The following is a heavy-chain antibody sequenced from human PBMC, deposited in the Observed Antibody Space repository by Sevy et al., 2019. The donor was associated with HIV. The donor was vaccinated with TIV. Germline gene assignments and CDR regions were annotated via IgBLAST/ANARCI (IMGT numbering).Heavy chain of an antibody. CDR3: ARVPGAPYCYMDV. CDR1: GFTFNNYA. V-gene: IGHV3-23*01. CDR2: ISDSGGST. J-gene: IGHJ6*03. Sequence: GGSLRLSCAASGFTFNNYAMSWARQAPGKGPEWVAFISDSGGSTQYADSVKGRFTISRDNSKNTLYLQLNNLRVVDTALYYCARVPGAPYCYMDVWGKGTTVTVSS. D-gene: IGHD3-10*01.